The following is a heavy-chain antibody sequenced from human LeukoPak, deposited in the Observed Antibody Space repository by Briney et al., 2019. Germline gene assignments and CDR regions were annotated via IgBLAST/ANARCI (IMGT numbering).Heavy chain of an antibody. D-gene: IGHD3-22*01. CDR2: ISYDGSNK. V-gene: IGHV3-30*04. J-gene: IGHJ4*02. CDR1: GFTFSSYA. CDR3: ARPVDERITMTMDYFDY. Sequence: GALRLSCAASGFTFSSYAMHWVRQAPGKGLEWVAVISYDGSNKYYADSVKGRLTISRDNSKNTLYPQMNSLRAEDTAVYYCARPVDERITMTMDYFDYWGQGTLVTVSS.